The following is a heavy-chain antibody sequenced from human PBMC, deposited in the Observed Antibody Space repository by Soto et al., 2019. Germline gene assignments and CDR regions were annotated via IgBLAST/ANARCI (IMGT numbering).Heavy chain of an antibody. CDR1: GYTFTGYY. CDR3: ARANSGDDDELDY. V-gene: IGHV1-2*02. CDR2: INPNTGGT. D-gene: IGHD5-12*01. J-gene: IGHJ4*02. Sequence: ASVKVSCKASGYTFTGYYIHWVRQAPGQGLEWMGWINPNTGGTDSQQKFQGRVTMTRDSSISTAYMELSRLRSDNTAVFYCARANSGDDDELDYWGRGPPVTVSS.